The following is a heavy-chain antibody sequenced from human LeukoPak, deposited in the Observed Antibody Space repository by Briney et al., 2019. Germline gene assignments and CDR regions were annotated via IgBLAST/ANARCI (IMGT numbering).Heavy chain of an antibody. Sequence: PGRSLRLSCSASGFTFSSSGMHWVRQAAGKGREWVAFIWYEGSNKTYPASVKSRFTIARDNSKNTLYLQMNSRRAEDTAVYYCARWGDILPPRNAFDIWGQGTMVTVSS. J-gene: IGHJ3*02. CDR2: IWYEGSNK. D-gene: IGHD3-9*01. CDR1: GFTFSSSG. V-gene: IGHV3-33*01. CDR3: ARWGDILPPRNAFDI.